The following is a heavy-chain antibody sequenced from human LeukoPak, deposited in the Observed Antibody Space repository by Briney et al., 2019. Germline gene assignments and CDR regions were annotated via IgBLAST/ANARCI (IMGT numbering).Heavy chain of an antibody. Sequence: SETLSLTCVVSDYSISSGYYWGWIRQPPGKGLEWIGSIYHSGGNTYYNPSLKSRVTISVDTSKNQLSLKVSSVTAADTAVYHCARYAGTYHFDYWGQGTLVTVSS. CDR2: IYHSGGNT. CDR1: DYSISSGYY. V-gene: IGHV4-38-2*01. CDR3: ARYAGTYHFDY. D-gene: IGHD3-10*01. J-gene: IGHJ4*02.